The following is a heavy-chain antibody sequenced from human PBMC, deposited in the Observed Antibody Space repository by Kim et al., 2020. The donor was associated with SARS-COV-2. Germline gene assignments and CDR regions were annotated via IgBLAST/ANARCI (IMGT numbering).Heavy chain of an antibody. V-gene: IGHV3-30-3*01. CDR2: ISYDGSNK. CDR3: AGDPWSRLRGVTYSYYGMDV. CDR1: GFTFSSCA. Sequence: GGSLRLSCAASGFTFSSCAMHWVRQAPGKGLEWLAVISYDGSNKNYADSVKGRFTISRDNSKNTLFLQMNSLRAEDTALYYCAGDPWSRLRGVTYSYYGMDVWGHGTTVTVSS. D-gene: IGHD3-10*01. J-gene: IGHJ6*02.